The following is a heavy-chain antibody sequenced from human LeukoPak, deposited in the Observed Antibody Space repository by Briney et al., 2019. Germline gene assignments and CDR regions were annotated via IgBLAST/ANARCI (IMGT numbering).Heavy chain of an antibody. J-gene: IGHJ4*02. D-gene: IGHD3-22*01. CDR3: ARDYSSGHYDY. V-gene: IGHV3-21*01. CDR2: IGSRATYI. Sequence: GGSLRLSCAASGFPFSNYRMNWVRQAPGQGLEWVSSIGSRATYIYYADSVKGRFTISRDNAKNSLYLQMNSLRAEDTAVYYCARDYSSGHYDYWGQGTLVTVSS. CDR1: GFPFSNYR.